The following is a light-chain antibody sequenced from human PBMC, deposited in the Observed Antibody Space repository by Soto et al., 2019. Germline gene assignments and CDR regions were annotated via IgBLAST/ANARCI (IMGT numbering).Light chain of an antibody. J-gene: IGLJ2*01. V-gene: IGLV2-23*01. CDR2: EDS. Sequence: QSALTQPASVSGSPGQSITISCTGTNTDVGKYNLVSWYQQHPDKATKLMIYEDSKRPSGVSNRFSGSKSGNTASLTISGLQAEDEADYYCCSYALGSTPVVFGGGTKVTVL. CDR3: CSYALGSTPVV. CDR1: NTDVGKYNL.